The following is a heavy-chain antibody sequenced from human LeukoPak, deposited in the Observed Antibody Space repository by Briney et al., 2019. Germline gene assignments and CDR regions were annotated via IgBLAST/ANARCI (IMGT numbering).Heavy chain of an antibody. CDR1: GFTFSDYA. J-gene: IGHJ2*01. V-gene: IGHV3-64*01. D-gene: IGHD6-19*01. CDR2: ISSNGGSI. CDR3: ARDTCGCGSGWHLYWYFDL. Sequence: GGSLRLSCAASGFTFSDYAMHWVRQAPGKELEYVSAISSNGGSIHYANSVKGRFTISRDNSKNTLYLQMDSLRAEDMAVYYCARDTCGCGSGWHLYWYFDLWGGGTLVTVSS.